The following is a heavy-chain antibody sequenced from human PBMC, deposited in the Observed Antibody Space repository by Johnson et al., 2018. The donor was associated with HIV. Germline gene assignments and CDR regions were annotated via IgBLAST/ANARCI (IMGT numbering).Heavy chain of an antibody. V-gene: IGHV3-66*01. CDR1: GFTVSSNY. J-gene: IGHJ3*02. CDR3: ARAPRPDAFDI. CDR2: IYSGGST. Sequence: VQLVESGGGLVQPGGSLRLSCAASGFTVSSNYMSWVRQAPGKGLEWVSVIYSGGSTYYADSVKGRFTISRDNSKNTLYLQMNSLRAEDTAVYYCARAPRPDAFDIWGQGTMVTVSS.